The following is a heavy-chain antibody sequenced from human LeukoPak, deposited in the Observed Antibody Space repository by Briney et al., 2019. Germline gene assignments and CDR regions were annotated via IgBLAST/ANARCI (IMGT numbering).Heavy chain of an antibody. CDR3: ARDGSGSYHYYYGMDV. V-gene: IGHV1-69*13. Sequence: SVKVSCKASGGTFSSYAISWVRQAPGQGLEWMGGIISIFGTANYAQKFQGRVTITADESTSTAYMELSSLRSEDTAVYYCARDGSGSYHYYYGMDVWGQGTTVTVSS. CDR2: IISIFGTA. J-gene: IGHJ6*02. D-gene: IGHD1-26*01. CDR1: GGTFSSYA.